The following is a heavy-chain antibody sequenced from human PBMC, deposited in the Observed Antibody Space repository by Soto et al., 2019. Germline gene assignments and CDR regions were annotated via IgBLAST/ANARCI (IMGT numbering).Heavy chain of an antibody. Sequence: QVQLVESGGGVVQPGRSLRLSCAASAFNFSSYVMHWVRQAPGKGLEWVAVKWYDGGNKYYANSVKGRFTISRDNSKNTLYLQMNSLRAEDTAVYYCARDGQWLPRDGLRSSYYFDYWGQGTLVTVSS. V-gene: IGHV3-33*01. D-gene: IGHD6-19*01. CDR3: ARDGQWLPRDGLRSSYYFDY. CDR2: KWYDGGNK. CDR1: AFNFSSYV. J-gene: IGHJ4*02.